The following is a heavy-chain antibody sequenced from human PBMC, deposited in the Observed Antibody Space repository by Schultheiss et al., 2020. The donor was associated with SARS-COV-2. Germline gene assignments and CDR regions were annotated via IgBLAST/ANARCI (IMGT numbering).Heavy chain of an antibody. CDR2: ISSSSSYT. J-gene: IGHJ6*02. Sequence: GGSLRLSCAASGFRFSNYNMNWVRQAPGKGLEWVSYISSSSSYTNYADSVKGRFTISRDNAKNSLYLQMNSLRAEDTAVYYCARDASGSWRRYYYYGMDVWGQGTTVTVSS. D-gene: IGHD2-15*01. CDR1: GFRFSNYN. V-gene: IGHV3-11*05. CDR3: ARDASGSWRRYYYYGMDV.